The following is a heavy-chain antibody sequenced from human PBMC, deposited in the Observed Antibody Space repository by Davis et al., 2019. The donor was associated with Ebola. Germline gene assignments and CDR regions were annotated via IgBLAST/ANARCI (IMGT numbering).Heavy chain of an antibody. CDR1: GYTFTSYG. CDR2: IIPIFGTA. CDR3: ARDFSYYDSSGYFDY. V-gene: IGHV1-69*13. J-gene: IGHJ4*02. Sequence: SVKVSCKASGYTFTSYGISWVRQAPGQGLEWMGGIIPIFGTANYAQKFQGRVTITADESTSTAYMELSSLRSEDTAVYYCARDFSYYDSSGYFDYWGQGTLVTVSS. D-gene: IGHD3-22*01.